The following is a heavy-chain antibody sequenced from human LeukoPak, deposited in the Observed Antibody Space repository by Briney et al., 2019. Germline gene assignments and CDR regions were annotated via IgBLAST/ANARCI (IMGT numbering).Heavy chain of an antibody. CDR1: GFTFSSYA. CDR3: ARDGAIVVVPAAINYYYGMDV. V-gene: IGHV3-23*01. CDR2: IGGSGYTT. J-gene: IGHJ6*02. Sequence: GGSLRLSCAASGFTFSSYAMEWVRQAPGKGPEWASSIGGSGYTTYYADSVKGRFTISRDNSKSMLYLQMNSLRAEDTAVYYCARDGAIVVVPAAINYYYGMDVWGRGTTVTVSS. D-gene: IGHD2-2*01.